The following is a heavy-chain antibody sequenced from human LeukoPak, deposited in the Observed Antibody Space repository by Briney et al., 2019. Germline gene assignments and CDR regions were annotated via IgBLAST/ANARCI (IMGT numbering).Heavy chain of an antibody. V-gene: IGHV4-34*01. D-gene: IGHD6-19*01. CDR3: ARAVNSGYSSGWYFGM. CDR1: GGSFSNYH. Sequence: PSETLSLTCAVYGGSFSNYHWSWIRQPPGKGLEWIGEINHSGSTYYNPSLKSRVTISVDTSKNQFSLKLSSVTAADTAVYYCARAVNSGYSSGWYFGMWGQGTLVTVSS. CDR2: INHSGST. J-gene: IGHJ4*02.